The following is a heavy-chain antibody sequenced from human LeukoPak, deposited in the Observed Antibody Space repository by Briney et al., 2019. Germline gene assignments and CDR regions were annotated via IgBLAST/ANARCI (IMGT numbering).Heavy chain of an antibody. J-gene: IGHJ5*02. CDR3: ARVRGYSGYVLGYWLDP. V-gene: IGHV3-48*03. CDR2: ISSGGCTI. Sequence: PGGSLRLSCAASGFTFSSYDMNWVRQAPGKGLEWVSSISSGGCTIYYADSVKGRFTISRDNAKNSLFLQMNSLRAEDTAVYYCARVRGYSGYVLGYWLDPWGQGTLVTVSS. CDR1: GFTFSSYD. D-gene: IGHD5-12*01.